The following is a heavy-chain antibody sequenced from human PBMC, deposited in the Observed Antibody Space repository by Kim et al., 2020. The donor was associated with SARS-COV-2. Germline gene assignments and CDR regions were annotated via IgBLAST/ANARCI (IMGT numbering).Heavy chain of an antibody. CDR2: IFYNGSP. CDR1: TGFLPPSS. V-gene: IGHV4-59*01. J-gene: IGHJ4*02. Sequence: SETLSLTCTVSTGFLPPSSWSWIRQPPGKGLEWLGYIFYNGSPNYNPSLESRVTMSVDTSQNQFSLKLSSMTTADTAVYYCARIVGVAPRYFDYWGQG. CDR3: ARIVGVAPRYFDY. D-gene: IGHD2-2*01.